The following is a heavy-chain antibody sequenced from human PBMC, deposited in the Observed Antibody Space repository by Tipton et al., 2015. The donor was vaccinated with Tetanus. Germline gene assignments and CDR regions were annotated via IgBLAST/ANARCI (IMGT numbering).Heavy chain of an antibody. Sequence: CAASGFTFSSYAMSWVRQAPGKGLEWVSAISGSGGSTYYADSVKGRFTISRDNSKNTLYLQMNSLRAEDTAVYYCAKDPARIVVVVAARGRDAFDIWGQGTMVTVSS. D-gene: IGHD2-15*01. J-gene: IGHJ3*02. CDR2: ISGSGGST. CDR3: AKDPARIVVVVAARGRDAFDI. V-gene: IGHV3-23*01. CDR1: GFTFSSYA.